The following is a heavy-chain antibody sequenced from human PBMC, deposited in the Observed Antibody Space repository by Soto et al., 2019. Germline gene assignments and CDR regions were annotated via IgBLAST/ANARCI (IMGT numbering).Heavy chain of an antibody. Sequence: QVQLVQSGAEVKKPGASVKVSCKASGYTFTSYYMHWVRQAPGQGLEWMGIIKPSGGSTSYAQKCQGRVTMTRDTSTSTVYMELSSLRSEDTAVYYCARDPGIAVAGRSFDYWGQGTLVTVSS. D-gene: IGHD6-19*01. CDR2: IKPSGGST. CDR1: GYTFTSYY. V-gene: IGHV1-46*03. CDR3: ARDPGIAVAGRSFDY. J-gene: IGHJ4*02.